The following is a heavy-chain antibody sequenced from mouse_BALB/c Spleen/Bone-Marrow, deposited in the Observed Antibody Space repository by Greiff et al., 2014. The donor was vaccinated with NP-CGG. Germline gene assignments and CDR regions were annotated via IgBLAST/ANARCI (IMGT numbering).Heavy chain of an antibody. Sequence: QVQLQQSGAELMKPGASVKISCKATSYTFSSYWIEWVKQRPGHGLEWIGEILPGSDSTNYNEKFKGKATFTADTSSNTAYMQLSSLTSEDSAVYYCARLDGYFDYWGQGTTLTVSS. V-gene: IGHV1-9*01. J-gene: IGHJ2*01. CDR3: ARLDGYFDY. CDR2: ILPGSDST. CDR1: SYTFSSYW. D-gene: IGHD2-3*01.